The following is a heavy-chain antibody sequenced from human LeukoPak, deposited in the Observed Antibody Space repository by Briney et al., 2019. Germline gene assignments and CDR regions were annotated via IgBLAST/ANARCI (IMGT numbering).Heavy chain of an antibody. CDR3: ARVYRQLRPYYFDY. V-gene: IGHV1-8*01. J-gene: IGHJ4*02. CDR2: MNPNSGNT. D-gene: IGHD4-23*01. Sequence: ASVKVSCKASGYTFTSYDINWVRQATGQGLEWMGWMNPNSGNTDYAQKFQGRVTMTRNTSISTAYMELSSLRSEDTAVYYCARVYRQLRPYYFDYWGQGTLVTVSS. CDR1: GYTFTSYD.